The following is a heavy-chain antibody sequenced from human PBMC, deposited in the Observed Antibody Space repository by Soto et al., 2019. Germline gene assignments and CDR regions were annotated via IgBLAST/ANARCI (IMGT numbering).Heavy chain of an antibody. Sequence: QVQLQESGPGLVKPSQTLSLTCTVSGGSISTGGYYWTWIRQHPGKGVEWIGYIYYSGSTYYNPSLKSRVTISVDTSKNQFSLKLSSVTAAATAVYYCARGLSVTLFDNWGQGTLVTVSS. J-gene: IGHJ4*02. CDR2: IYYSGST. D-gene: IGHD4-17*01. CDR1: GGSISTGGYY. V-gene: IGHV4-31*03. CDR3: ARGLSVTLFDN.